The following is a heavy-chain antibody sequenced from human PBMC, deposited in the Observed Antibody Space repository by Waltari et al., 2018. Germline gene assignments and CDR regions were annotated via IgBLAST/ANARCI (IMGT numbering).Heavy chain of an antibody. V-gene: IGHV4-61*09. CDR2: IYTSGST. D-gene: IGHD2-2*01. J-gene: IGHJ6*02. CDR3: AREGVVVPAAYYYYYGMDV. CDR1: GGSISSGSSY. Sequence: QVQLQESGPGLVKPSQTLSLTCTVSGGSISSGSSYWSWIRQPAGKGLEWIGYIYTSGSTNYNPSLKSRVTISVDTSKNQFSLKLSSVTAADTAVYYCAREGVVVPAAYYYYYGMDVWGQGTTVTVSS.